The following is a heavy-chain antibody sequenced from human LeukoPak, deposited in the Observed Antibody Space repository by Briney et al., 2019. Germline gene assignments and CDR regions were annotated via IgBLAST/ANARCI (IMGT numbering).Heavy chain of an antibody. CDR2: ISAGGGSA. V-gene: IGHV3-23*01. CDR3: AKGDTSGWSVVVY. Sequence: PGGSLRLSCAASGFTFSSYTMNWVRQAPGKGLEWVSGISAGGGSARYADSVRGRFTISRDNYRNTLYLQMNSLRAEDTAMYYCAKGDTSGWSVVVYWGQGTLVTVSS. CDR1: GFTFSSYT. J-gene: IGHJ4*02. D-gene: IGHD6-19*01.